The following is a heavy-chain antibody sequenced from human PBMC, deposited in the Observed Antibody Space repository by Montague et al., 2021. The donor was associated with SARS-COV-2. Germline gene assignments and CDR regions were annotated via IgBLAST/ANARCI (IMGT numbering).Heavy chain of an antibody. CDR3: ARRSGSSSWFFDY. J-gene: IGHJ4*02. CDR1: GDSIKTYY. V-gene: IGHV4-59*08. D-gene: IGHD6-13*01. Sequence: SETLSLTCSVSGDSIKTYYWSWIRQPPGGGLEYIGYVFYTGSTNYNPPLKSRLTISEDTSKNQFSLELRTVTAADTAVYYCARRSGSSSWFFDYWGRGILVTVSS. CDR2: VFYTGST.